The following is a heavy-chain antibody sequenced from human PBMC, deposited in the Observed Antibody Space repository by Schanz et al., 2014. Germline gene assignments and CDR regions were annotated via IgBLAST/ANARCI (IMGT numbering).Heavy chain of an antibody. J-gene: IGHJ4*02. CDR1: GYTFTSYS. CDR3: ARGYGDSPTDF. V-gene: IGHV1-46*01. D-gene: IGHD4-17*01. Sequence: QVQLVQSEAEVKKPGSSVKVSCKASGYTFTSYSMHWVRQAPGQGLEWMGIINPIGGSTTYAQKFRGAVPLTTDTSTDTAYLELTSLRSEDTAVYYCARGYGDSPTDFWGQGTLVIVSS. CDR2: INPIGGST.